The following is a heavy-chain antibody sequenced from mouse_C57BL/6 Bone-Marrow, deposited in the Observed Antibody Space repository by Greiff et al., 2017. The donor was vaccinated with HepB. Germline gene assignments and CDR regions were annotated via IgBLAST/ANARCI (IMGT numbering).Heavy chain of an antibody. Sequence: VQRVESGPGLVQPSQSLSITCTVSGFSLTSYGVHWVRQSPGKGLEWLGVIWRGGSTDYNAAFMSRLSITKDNSKSQVFFKMNSLQADDTAIYYCAKKGGYDYGFAYWGQGTLVTVSA. CDR2: IWRGGST. J-gene: IGHJ3*01. CDR3: AKKGGYDYGFAY. D-gene: IGHD2-4*01. CDR1: GFSLTSYG. V-gene: IGHV2-5*01.